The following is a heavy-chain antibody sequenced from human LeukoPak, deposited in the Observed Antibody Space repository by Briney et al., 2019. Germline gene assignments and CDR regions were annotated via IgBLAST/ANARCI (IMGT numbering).Heavy chain of an antibody. V-gene: IGHV3-49*03. Sequence: GGSLRLSCTASGFTFGDYAMSWFRQAPGKGLEWVGFIRSKAYGGTTEYAASVKGRFTISRDDSKSIAYLQMNSLKTEDTAVYYCTRELYYYDSSGYYAMVEYFDYWGQGTLVTVSS. CDR1: GFTFGDYA. D-gene: IGHD3-22*01. CDR3: TRELYYYDSSGYYAMVEYFDY. CDR2: IRSKAYGGTT. J-gene: IGHJ4*02.